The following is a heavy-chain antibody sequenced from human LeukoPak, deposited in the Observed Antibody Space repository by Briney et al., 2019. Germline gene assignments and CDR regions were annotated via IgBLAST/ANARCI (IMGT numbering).Heavy chain of an antibody. J-gene: IGHJ5*02. D-gene: IGHD3-10*01. V-gene: IGHV4-34*01. Sequence: SETLSLTCAVSGGSFSGYYWSWIRQPPGKGLEWIGEINHSGSTNYNPSLKSRVTISVDTSKNQFSLKLSSVTAADTAVYYCARGGGLRGVIIRRFPNWFDPWGQGTLVTVSS. CDR1: GGSFSGYY. CDR3: ARGGGLRGVIIRRFPNWFDP. CDR2: INHSGST.